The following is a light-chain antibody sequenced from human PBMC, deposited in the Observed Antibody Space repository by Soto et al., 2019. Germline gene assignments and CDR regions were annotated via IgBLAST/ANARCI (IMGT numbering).Light chain of an antibody. Sequence: DIQMTQSPSALSSSVGDRVTITCRASQDISNNLAWFQQKPAEVPKRLIHGASSGQSGVPSRCGGSGAATEFTLTSSSQQAEDFATYCCLQRNSHPRTFGPGTKLEIK. CDR2: GAS. J-gene: IGKJ1*01. CDR3: LQRNSHPRT. V-gene: IGKV1-17*03. CDR1: QDISNN.